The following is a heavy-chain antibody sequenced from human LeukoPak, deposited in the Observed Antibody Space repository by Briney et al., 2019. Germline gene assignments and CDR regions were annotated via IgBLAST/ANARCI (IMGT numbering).Heavy chain of an antibody. CDR1: GYTFTSYG. V-gene: IGHV1-18*01. D-gene: IGHD3-10*01. CDR2: ISAYNGNT. J-gene: IGHJ6*03. Sequence: EASVNVSCKASGYTFTSYGIICVRQAPGQGLEGMGWISAYNGNTNYAQKLQGRVTMTTDTPTSTAHMELRSLRSDGTAVYYCARSITMVRGVIMEGVSLPNMDVWGKGTTVTISS. CDR3: ARSITMVRGVIMEGVSLPNMDV.